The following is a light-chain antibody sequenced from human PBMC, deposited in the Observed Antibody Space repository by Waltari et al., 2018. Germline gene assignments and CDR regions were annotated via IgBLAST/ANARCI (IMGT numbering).Light chain of an antibody. CDR2: DTN. J-gene: IGLJ2*01. Sequence: QSVLTQPPSVSAAPGQGVTIPCSGDNSNIGRYFVSWSQPLPRAAPQLPIFDTNKRPSGIPDRISASKPGTSATLDITVLQTGDEADYYCATWDNSLREFVFGGGTELTVL. V-gene: IGLV1-51*01. CDR1: NSNIGRYF. CDR3: ATWDNSLREFV.